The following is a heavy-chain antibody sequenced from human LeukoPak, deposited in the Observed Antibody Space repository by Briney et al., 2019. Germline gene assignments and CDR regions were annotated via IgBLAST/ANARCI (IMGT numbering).Heavy chain of an antibody. Sequence: GGSLRLSCVASGFTFDDSDLSWVRQVPGKGLEWVCGINWNGDKTEYADSVKGRFIISRDNAKKSLYLQMNSLRAEDTAPYYCTRDAFGGVIAPYFHDWGQGTRVTVSS. V-gene: IGHV3-20*04. D-gene: IGHD3-16*02. CDR1: GFTFDDSD. CDR2: INWNGDKT. J-gene: IGHJ4*02. CDR3: TRDAFGGVIAPYFHD.